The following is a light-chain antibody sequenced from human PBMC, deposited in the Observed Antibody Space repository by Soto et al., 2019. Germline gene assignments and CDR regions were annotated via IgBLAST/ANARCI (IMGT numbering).Light chain of an antibody. CDR1: SSDVGGYNY. CDR3: SSYVRSNSVV. CDR2: EVS. V-gene: IGLV2-8*01. J-gene: IGLJ2*01. Sequence: QSVLTQPPSASGSPGQSVTISCTGSSSDVGGYNYVSWYQQHPGKAPKLIIYEVSRRPSGVPDRFSGSKSGNTASLTVSGLQTEDEADYYCSSYVRSNSVVFGGGTKVTVL.